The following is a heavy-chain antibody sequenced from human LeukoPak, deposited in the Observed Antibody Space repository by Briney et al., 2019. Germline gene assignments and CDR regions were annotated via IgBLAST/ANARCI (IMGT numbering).Heavy chain of an antibody. CDR2: ITNSGDKT. J-gene: IGHJ4*02. D-gene: IGHD2-15*01. Sequence: GGSLRLSCAASGFTSSRYAMSWVRQAPGKGLEWVSSITNSGDKTVHADSVKGRFTISRDNAKNTLFVQMNSLRAEDTAVYYCAKGTLPYCSGGSCYPVDYWGQGTLVTVSS. CDR1: GFTSSRYA. CDR3: AKGTLPYCSGGSCYPVDY. V-gene: IGHV3-23*01.